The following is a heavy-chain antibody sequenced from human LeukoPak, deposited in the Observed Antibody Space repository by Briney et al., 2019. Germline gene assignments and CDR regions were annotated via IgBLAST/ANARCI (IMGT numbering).Heavy chain of an antibody. J-gene: IGHJ4*02. CDR3: ARVAQYCSGGSCFDY. V-gene: IGHV3-21*01. D-gene: IGHD2-15*01. CDR1: GFTFSSYS. Sequence: GGSLRLSCAASGFTFSSYSMNGVRQAPGKGLEWVSSISSSSSYIYYADSVKGRFTISRDNAKNSLYLQMNSLRAEDTAVYYCARVAQYCSGGSCFDYWGQGTLVTVSS. CDR2: ISSSSSYI.